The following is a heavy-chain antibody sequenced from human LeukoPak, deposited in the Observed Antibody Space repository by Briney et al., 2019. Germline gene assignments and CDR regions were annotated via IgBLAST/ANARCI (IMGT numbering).Heavy chain of an antibody. J-gene: IGHJ4*02. D-gene: IGHD3-22*01. CDR2: ISGSGDGR. CDR3: AKGLSPHSSGYYFDY. Sequence: PGGSLRLSCAASGFTFSSYAMSWVRQVPGKGLEWVSSISGSGDGRYNGESVKGRFTISRDNSKNTVYLQMNSLRAEDTAVYYCAKGLSPHSSGYYFDYWGQGTLVIVSS. V-gene: IGHV3-23*01. CDR1: GFTFSSYA.